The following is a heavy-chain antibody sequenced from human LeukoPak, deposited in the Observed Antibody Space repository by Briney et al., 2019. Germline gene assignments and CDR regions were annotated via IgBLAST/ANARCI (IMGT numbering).Heavy chain of an antibody. Sequence: GRSLRLSCAASGFTFSHYGMHWVRQAPGKGLEWVAVISYDGSNKYYADPVKGRFTISRDNSKNTLYLQMNSLRAEDTAVYYCAKDSSGWPKNFYDMDVWGQGTTVTVSS. V-gene: IGHV3-30*18. CDR3: AKDSSGWPKNFYDMDV. J-gene: IGHJ6*02. D-gene: IGHD6-19*01. CDR1: GFTFSHYG. CDR2: ISYDGSNK.